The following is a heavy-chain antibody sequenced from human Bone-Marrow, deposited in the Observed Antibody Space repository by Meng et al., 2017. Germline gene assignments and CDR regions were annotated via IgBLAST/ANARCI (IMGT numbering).Heavy chain of an antibody. D-gene: IGHD3-16*02. J-gene: IGHJ4*02. V-gene: IGHV3-30*01. CDR3: AKDRDYDYVWGSYRYVYWDY. CDR1: GFTFSSYA. Sequence: GESLKISCAASGFTFSSYAMHWVRQAPGKGLEWVAVISYDGSNKYYADSVKGRFTISRDNSKNTLYLQMNSLRAEDTAVYYCAKDRDYDYVWGSYRYVYWDYWGQGTLVTVSS. CDR2: ISYDGSNK.